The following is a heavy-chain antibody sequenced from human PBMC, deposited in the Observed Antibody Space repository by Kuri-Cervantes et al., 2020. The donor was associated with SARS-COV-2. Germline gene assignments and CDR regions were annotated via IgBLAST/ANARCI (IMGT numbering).Heavy chain of an antibody. Sequence: SVKVSCKASGGTFSSYAISWVRQAPGQGLEWMGGIIPILGTANYAQKFQGRVTMTRDTSTSTVYMELSSLRSEDTAVYYCARDGVVVPAAMTSYYYYYMDVWGKGTTVTVSS. CDR2: IIPILGTA. CDR1: GGTFSSYA. V-gene: IGHV1-69*05. CDR3: ARDGVVVPAAMTSYYYYYMDV. J-gene: IGHJ6*03. D-gene: IGHD2-2*01.